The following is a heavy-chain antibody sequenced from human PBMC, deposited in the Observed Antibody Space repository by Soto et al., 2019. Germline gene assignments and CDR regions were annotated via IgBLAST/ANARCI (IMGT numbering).Heavy chain of an antibody. CDR2: ISYDGSNK. Sequence: PGGSLRLSCAASGFTFSGYAMHWVRQAPGKGLEWVAVISYDGSNKYYADSVKGRFTIPRDNSKNTLYLQMNSLRAGDTAVYYCARDGWGYDFWSGYRPSGMDVWGQGTTVTVSS. D-gene: IGHD3-3*01. CDR3: ARDGWGYDFWSGYRPSGMDV. V-gene: IGHV3-30-3*01. CDR1: GFTFSGYA. J-gene: IGHJ6*02.